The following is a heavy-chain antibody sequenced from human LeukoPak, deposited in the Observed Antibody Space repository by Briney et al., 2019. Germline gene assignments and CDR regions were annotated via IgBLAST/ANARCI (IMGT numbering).Heavy chain of an antibody. Sequence: KPSETLSLTCTVSGGSISSYYWSWIRQPPGKGLEWIGYIYYSGSTNYNPSLKSRVTISVDTSKNQFSLKLSSVTAADTAVYYCARERLGELSDAFDIRGQGTMVTVSS. D-gene: IGHD3-16*02. CDR2: IYYSGST. J-gene: IGHJ3*02. V-gene: IGHV4-59*01. CDR1: GGSISSYY. CDR3: ARERLGELSDAFDI.